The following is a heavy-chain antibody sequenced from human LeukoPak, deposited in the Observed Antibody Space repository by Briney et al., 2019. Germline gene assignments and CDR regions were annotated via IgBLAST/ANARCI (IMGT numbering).Heavy chain of an antibody. CDR1: GGSISGYY. J-gene: IGHJ5*02. CDR2: INHSGST. CDR3: ARALAYSSGWYGINWFDP. V-gene: IGHV4-34*01. Sequence: TSETLSLTCTVSGGSISGYYWSWIRQPPGKGLEWIGEINHSGSTNYNPSLKSRVTISVDTSKNQFSLKLSSVTAADTAVYYCARALAYSSGWYGINWFDPWGQGTLVTVSS. D-gene: IGHD6-19*01.